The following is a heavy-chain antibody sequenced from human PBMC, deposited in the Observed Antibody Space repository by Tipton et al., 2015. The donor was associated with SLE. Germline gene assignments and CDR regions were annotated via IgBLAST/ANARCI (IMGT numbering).Heavy chain of an antibody. CDR1: GDSVSSNSAA. D-gene: IGHD1-1*01. J-gene: IGHJ4*02. CDR3: ARDQGGLDASFDY. Sequence: GLVKPSQTLSLTCAISGDSVSSNSAAWNWIRQSPSSGLEWLGRTYYRSKWYNDFALSVKSRIIVNPDTSKNQFSLQLTSVTPEDTAVYYCARDQGGLDASFDYWGQGTLVTVSS. CDR2: TYYRSKWYN. V-gene: IGHV6-1*01.